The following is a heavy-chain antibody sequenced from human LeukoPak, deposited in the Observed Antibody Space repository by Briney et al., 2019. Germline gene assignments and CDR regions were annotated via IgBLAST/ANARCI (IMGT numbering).Heavy chain of an antibody. V-gene: IGHV4-30-4*08. Sequence: SETLSLTCTVSGGSISSGDYYWSWIRQPPGKGLEWIGYIYYSGSTYYNPSLKSRVTISVDTSKNQFSLKLSSVTAADTAVYYCARGGIVGATILGYWGQGTLVTVSS. J-gene: IGHJ4*02. CDR3: ARGGIVGATILGY. CDR2: IYYSGST. CDR1: GGSISSGDYY. D-gene: IGHD1-26*01.